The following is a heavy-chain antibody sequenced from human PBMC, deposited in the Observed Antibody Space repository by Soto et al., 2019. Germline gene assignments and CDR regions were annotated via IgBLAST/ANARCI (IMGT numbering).Heavy chain of an antibody. D-gene: IGHD6-6*01. CDR2: IYTSGST. CDR3: ARISYWVSSYYFDY. Sequence: LSLTCTVSGGSISSYYWSWIRQPAGKGLEWIGRIYTSGSTNYNPSLKSRVTMSVDTSKNQFSLKLSSVTAADTAVYYCARISYWVSSYYFDYWGQGTLVTVS. CDR1: GGSISSYY. V-gene: IGHV4-4*07. J-gene: IGHJ4*02.